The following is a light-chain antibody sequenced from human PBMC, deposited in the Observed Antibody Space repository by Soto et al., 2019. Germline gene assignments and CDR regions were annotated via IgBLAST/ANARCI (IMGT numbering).Light chain of an antibody. V-gene: IGKV3-20*01. Sequence: EIVLTQSPGTLSLSPGERATLSCRASQSVSSSYLAWYQQKPGQAPRLLIYGASSRATDIPDRFSGSGSGTDFTLTISSLEPEDFAVYYCQQYGSSPFTFGHGTRLEIK. CDR2: GAS. J-gene: IGKJ5*01. CDR3: QQYGSSPFT. CDR1: QSVSSSY.